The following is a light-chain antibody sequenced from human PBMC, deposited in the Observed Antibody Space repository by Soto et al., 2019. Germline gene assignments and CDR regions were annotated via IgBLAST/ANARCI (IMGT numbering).Light chain of an antibody. CDR3: QQRSN. V-gene: IGKV3-11*01. J-gene: IGKJ4*01. CDR1: QSVSSY. CDR2: DAS. Sequence: EIVLTQSPATLSLSPGERATLSCRASQSVSSYLAWYQQKPGQAPRLLIYDASNRATGSPARFSGSGAGTDFTLAISNREPVDCAVDYGQQRSNFGGGTKVEIK.